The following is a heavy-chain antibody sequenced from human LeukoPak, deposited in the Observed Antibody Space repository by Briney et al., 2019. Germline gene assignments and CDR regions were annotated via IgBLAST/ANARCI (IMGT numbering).Heavy chain of an antibody. V-gene: IGHV1-8*01. J-gene: IGHJ4*02. CDR3: ATSYGSGSYDYFDY. CDR1: GYTFTSYD. D-gene: IGHD3-10*01. Sequence: ASVKVSCKASGYTFTSYDINWVRQATGQGLEWMGWMNPNSGNTGYAQKFQGRVTMTEDTSTDTAYMELSSLRSEDTAVYYCATSYGSGSYDYFDYWGQGTLVTVSS. CDR2: MNPNSGNT.